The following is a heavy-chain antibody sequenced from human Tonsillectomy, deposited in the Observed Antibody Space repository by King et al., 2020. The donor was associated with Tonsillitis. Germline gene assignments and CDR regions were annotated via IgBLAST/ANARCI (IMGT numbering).Heavy chain of an antibody. CDR2: ISYDGNNK. D-gene: IGHD6-19*01. CDR1: GFTFSSYA. V-gene: IGHV3-30-3*01. Sequence: HVQLVESGGGVVQPGRSLRLSCAASGFTFSSYAMHWVRQAPGKGLEWVALISYDGNNKYYADSVKGRFTISRDNSKNTLYLQMNSLRAEDTAVYYCARDERVSAQWPPERNYYYYGMDVWGQGTTVTVSS. J-gene: IGHJ6*02. CDR3: ARDERVSAQWPPERNYYYYGMDV.